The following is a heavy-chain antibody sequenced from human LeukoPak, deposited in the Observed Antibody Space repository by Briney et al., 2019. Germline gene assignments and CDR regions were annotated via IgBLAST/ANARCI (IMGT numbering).Heavy chain of an antibody. CDR1: GYTFTSYD. V-gene: IGHV1-8*01. J-gene: IGHJ6*03. D-gene: IGHD2-2*01. CDR3: ARGGIVVEPMDV. Sequence: ASVKVSCKASGYTFTSYDINWVRQATGQGLEWMGWMNPNSGNTGYAQKFQGRVTKTRNTSISTAYMELSSLRSEDTAVYYCARGGIVVEPMDVWGKGTTVTVSS. CDR2: MNPNSGNT.